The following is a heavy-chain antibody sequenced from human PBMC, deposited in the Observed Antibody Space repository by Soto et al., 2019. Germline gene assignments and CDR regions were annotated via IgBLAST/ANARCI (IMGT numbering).Heavy chain of an antibody. CDR3: ASTFGGVIVGLGDY. D-gene: IGHD3-16*02. J-gene: IGHJ4*02. V-gene: IGHV4-39*01. CDR2: IYYSGST. CDR1: GGSISSSSYY. Sequence: PSETLSLTCTVSGGSISSSSYYWGWIRQPPGKGLEWIGSIYYSGSTYYNPSLKSRVTISVDTSKNQFSLKLSSVTAADTAVYYCASTFGGVIVGLGDYWGQGTLVTVSS.